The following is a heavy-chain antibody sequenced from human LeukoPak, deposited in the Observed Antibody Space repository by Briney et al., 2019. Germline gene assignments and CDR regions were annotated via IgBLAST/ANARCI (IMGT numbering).Heavy chain of an antibody. CDR3: ARTLPGSYSDC. V-gene: IGHV3-53*01. CDR1: GFSVSSNY. D-gene: IGHD7-27*01. J-gene: IGHJ4*02. Sequence: GGSLRLSCAASGFSVSSNYMSWVRQAPGKGLEWVSVIFSGGSTYYADSVKGRFTISRDDSKNTVYLQLNSLRAEDTAVYYYARTLPGSYSDCWGQGTLVAVS. CDR2: IFSGGST.